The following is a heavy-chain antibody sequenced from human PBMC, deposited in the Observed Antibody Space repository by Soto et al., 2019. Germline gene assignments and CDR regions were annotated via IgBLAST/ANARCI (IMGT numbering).Heavy chain of an antibody. CDR1: GGSISSYY. J-gene: IGHJ4*02. CDR3: ASFEGSSGYFDY. D-gene: IGHD3-22*01. Sequence: SETLSLTCTVSGGSISSYYWSWIRQPPGKGLEWIGYIYYSGSTNYNPSLKSRVTISVDTSKNQFSLKLSSVTAADTAVYYCASFEGSSGYFDYWGQGTLVTVSS. CDR2: IYYSGST. V-gene: IGHV4-59*01.